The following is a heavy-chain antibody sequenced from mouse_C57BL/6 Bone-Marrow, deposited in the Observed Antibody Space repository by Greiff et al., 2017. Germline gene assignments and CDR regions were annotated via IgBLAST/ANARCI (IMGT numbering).Heavy chain of an antibody. J-gene: IGHJ4*01. V-gene: IGHV7-3*01. CDR3: ARFPSYYSDAMDD. D-gene: IGHD2-12*01. CDR1: GFTFTDYY. CDR2: IRNKANGYTT. Sequence: EVKLQESGGGLVQPGGSLSLSCAASGFTFTDYYMSWVRQPPGKALEWLGIIRNKANGYTTEYSASVKGRFTISRDNSQSILYLQMNALRAEDSATYYCARFPSYYSDAMDDWGQGTSVTVSS.